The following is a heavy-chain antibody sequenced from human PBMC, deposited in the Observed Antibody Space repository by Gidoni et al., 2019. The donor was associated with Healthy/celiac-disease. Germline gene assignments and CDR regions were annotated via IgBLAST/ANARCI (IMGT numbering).Heavy chain of an antibody. D-gene: IGHD5-12*01. CDR1: GFPFSSYE. Sequence: EVQLVESGGGLVQPGGSLRLSCAASGFPFSSYEMNWVRQAPGKGLEWVSYISSSGSTIYYADSVKGRFTISRDNAKNSLYLQMNSPRAEDTAVYYCAREFRWLQYAFDYWGQGTLVTVSS. J-gene: IGHJ4*02. V-gene: IGHV3-48*03. CDR3: AREFRWLQYAFDY. CDR2: ISSSGSTI.